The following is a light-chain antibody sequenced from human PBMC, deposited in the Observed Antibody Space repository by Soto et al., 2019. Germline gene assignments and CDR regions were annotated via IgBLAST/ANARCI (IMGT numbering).Light chain of an antibody. CDR3: QQSYSTPRR. CDR1: QSISSY. CDR2: AAS. Sequence: DIQMTQSPSSLSASVGDRVTITCRASQSISSYLNWYQQKPGKAPKLLIYAASSLQSGVPSRFSCSGSGTDVALTISSLQPEDFATDYFQQSYSTPRRLGQGTKVEIK. J-gene: IGKJ1*01. V-gene: IGKV1-39*01.